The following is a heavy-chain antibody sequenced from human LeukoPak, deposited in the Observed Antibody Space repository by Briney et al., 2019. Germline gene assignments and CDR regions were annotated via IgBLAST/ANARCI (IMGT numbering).Heavy chain of an antibody. D-gene: IGHD3-10*01. J-gene: IGHJ3*02. CDR3: VRLWFGEFI. CDR1: GFSFSNAW. CDR2: IKSKTDGGTT. V-gene: IGHV3-15*01. Sequence: PGGSLRLSCTASGFSFSNAWMSLGRQAPGKGLEWVGRIKSKTDGGTTDYAAPVKGRFTISRDDSTNTLYLQMNSLKTEDTSVYYCVRLWFGEFIWGQGTMVSVSS.